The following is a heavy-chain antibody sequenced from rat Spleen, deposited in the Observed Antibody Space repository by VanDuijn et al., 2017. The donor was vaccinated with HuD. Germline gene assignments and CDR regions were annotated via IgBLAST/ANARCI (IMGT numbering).Heavy chain of an antibody. CDR2: ISPSGATT. J-gene: IGHJ2*01. V-gene: IGHV5S13*01. CDR1: GLSFSNYD. Sequence: EVQLVESGGGLVQPGRSLKLSCAASGLSFSNYDMAWVRQAPTKGLEWVASISPSGATTNHRDSVKGRFTISRDNGKNTLYLQMNKLRSEDTATYYCTRGTYFRHWGQGVMVTVSS. CDR3: TRGTYFRH. D-gene: IGHD4-6*01.